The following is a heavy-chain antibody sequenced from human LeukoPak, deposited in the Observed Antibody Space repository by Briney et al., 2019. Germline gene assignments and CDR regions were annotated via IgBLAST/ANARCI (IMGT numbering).Heavy chain of an antibody. CDR3: ARDRLRYFDWLHGGGWWFDP. CDR2: IYTSGST. J-gene: IGHJ5*02. D-gene: IGHD3-9*01. CDR1: GGYISSGSYY. Sequence: SETLSLTCTVSGGYISSGSYYWSWIRQPAGKGLEGIGRIYTSGSTNYNPSLKSRVTISVDTSKNQFSLKLSSVTAADTAVYYCARDRLRYFDWLHGGGWWFDPWGQGTLVTVSS. V-gene: IGHV4-61*02.